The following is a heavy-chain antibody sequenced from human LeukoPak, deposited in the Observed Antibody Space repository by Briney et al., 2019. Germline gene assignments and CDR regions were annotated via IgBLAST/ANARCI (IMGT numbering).Heavy chain of an antibody. CDR3: AREGRGAAAGTLS. Sequence: KPSETLSLTCAVYGGSFSGYYWSWIRQPPGKGLEWIGEINHSGSTNYNPSLKSRVTISVDTSKNQFSLKLSSVTAADTAVYYCAREGRGAAAGTLSWGQGTLVTVSS. CDR1: GGSFSGYY. J-gene: IGHJ5*02. V-gene: IGHV4-34*01. CDR2: INHSGST. D-gene: IGHD6-13*01.